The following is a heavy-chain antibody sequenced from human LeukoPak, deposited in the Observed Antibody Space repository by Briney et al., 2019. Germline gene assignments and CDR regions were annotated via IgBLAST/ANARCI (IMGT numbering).Heavy chain of an antibody. D-gene: IGHD4-23*01. J-gene: IGHJ3*02. CDR3: ARVAHYACNEYDAFDI. V-gene: IGHV4-59*01. CDR1: GGSLRSYY. CDR2: IYYSGST. Sequence: SETLSLTCTVSGGSLRSYYWSWIRQPPGKGLEWIGYIYYSGSTNYNPSLNSRVTISVDTSKNQFSLKLSSVTAADTAVYSCARVAHYACNEYDAFDIWGQGTMVTVSS.